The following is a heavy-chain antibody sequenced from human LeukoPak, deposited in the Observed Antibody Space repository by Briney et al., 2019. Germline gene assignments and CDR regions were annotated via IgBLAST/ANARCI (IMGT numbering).Heavy chain of an antibody. CDR1: GFTVSSNY. V-gene: IGHV3-66*01. Sequence: PGGSLRLSCAASGFTVSSNYMSWVRQAPGKGLEWVSIIYSGGRTYYADSVNGRFTISRDNSKNTLYLQMNSLRAEDTAVYYCARDLWGVGFDIWGQGTMVTASS. CDR3: ARDLWGVGFDI. D-gene: IGHD1-26*01. J-gene: IGHJ3*02. CDR2: IYSGGRT.